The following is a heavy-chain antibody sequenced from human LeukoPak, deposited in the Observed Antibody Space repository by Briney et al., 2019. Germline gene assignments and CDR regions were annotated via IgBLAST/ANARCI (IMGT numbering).Heavy chain of an antibody. V-gene: IGHV3-21*01. J-gene: IGHJ4*02. Sequence: PGGSLRLSCAASGFSFSTSTMNWVRQAPGRGLEWVSSISSSGSSTYYADSVKGRFTISRDNAKNSLFLQMNSLRAEDTAIYYCARHQATVTTEADYWGQGTLVTVSS. CDR3: ARHQATVTTEADY. CDR1: GFSFSTST. CDR2: ISSSGSST. D-gene: IGHD4-17*01.